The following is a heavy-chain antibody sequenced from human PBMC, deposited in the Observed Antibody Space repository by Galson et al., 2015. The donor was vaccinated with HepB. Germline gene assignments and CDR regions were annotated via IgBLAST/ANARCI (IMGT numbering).Heavy chain of an antibody. CDR3: ARDWGRIVVVPAARYYYYGMDV. D-gene: IGHD2-2*01. Sequence: SVKVSCKASGGTFSSYAISWVRQAPGQGLEWMGGIIPIFGTANYAQKFQGRVTITADESTSTAYMELSSLRSEDTAVYYCARDWGRIVVVPAARYYYYGMDVWGQGTTVTVSS. V-gene: IGHV1-69*13. CDR2: IIPIFGTA. J-gene: IGHJ6*02. CDR1: GGTFSSYA.